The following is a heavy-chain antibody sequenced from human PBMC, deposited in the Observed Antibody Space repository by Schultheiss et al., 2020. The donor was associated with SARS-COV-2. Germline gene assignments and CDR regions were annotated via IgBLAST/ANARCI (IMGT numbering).Heavy chain of an antibody. V-gene: IGHV3-74*01. D-gene: IGHD1-26*01. CDR1: GFTFSSHW. CDR2: ISSDGSGT. J-gene: IGHJ3*02. Sequence: GGSLRLSCAASGFTFSSHWMHWVRQAPGKGPVWISRISSDGSGTTYTDSVKGRFIVSRDNAQNTLYLEMSYLRAEDTAVYYCARAYSGTSHGGAFDIWGQGTMVTVSS. CDR3: ARAYSGTSHGGAFDI.